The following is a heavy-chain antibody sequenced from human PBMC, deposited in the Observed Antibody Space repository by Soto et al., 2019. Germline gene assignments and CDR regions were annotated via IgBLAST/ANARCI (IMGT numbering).Heavy chain of an antibody. CDR3: ARSGPDYYDSSGYYYDAFDI. CDR1: GGTFSSYA. CDR2: IIPIFGTA. D-gene: IGHD3-22*01. J-gene: IGHJ3*02. V-gene: IGHV1-69*12. Sequence: QVQLVQSGAEVKKPGSSVKVSCKASGGTFSSYAISWVRQAPGQGLEWMGGIIPIFGTANYAQKFQGRVTITGDESTSTAYMELSSLRSEDTAVYYCARSGPDYYDSSGYYYDAFDIWGQGTMVTVSS.